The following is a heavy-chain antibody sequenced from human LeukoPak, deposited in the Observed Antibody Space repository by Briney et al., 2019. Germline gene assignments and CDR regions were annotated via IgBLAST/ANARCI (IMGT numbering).Heavy chain of an antibody. Sequence: ASVKVSCKASGGTFSSYAISWVRQATGQGLEWMGWMNPNSGNTGYAQKFQGRVTITRNTSISTAYMELSSLRSEDTAVYYCARGAPDFWSVYYMDVWGKGTTVTVSS. V-gene: IGHV1-8*03. CDR3: ARGAPDFWSVYYMDV. J-gene: IGHJ6*03. CDR2: MNPNSGNT. CDR1: GGTFSSYA. D-gene: IGHD3-3*01.